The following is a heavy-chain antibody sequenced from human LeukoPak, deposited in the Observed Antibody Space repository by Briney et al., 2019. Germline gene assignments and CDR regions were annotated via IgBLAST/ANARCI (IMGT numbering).Heavy chain of an antibody. CDR2: INPNSGGT. CDR1: GYTFTSYD. Sequence: ASVKVSCKASGYTFTSYDINWVRQAPGQGLEWMGWINPNSGGTNYAQKFQGRVTVTRDTSISTAYMELSRLRSDDTAVYYCARSFQTDGYWGQGTLVTVSS. CDR3: ARSFQTDGY. D-gene: IGHD1-14*01. V-gene: IGHV1-2*02. J-gene: IGHJ4*02.